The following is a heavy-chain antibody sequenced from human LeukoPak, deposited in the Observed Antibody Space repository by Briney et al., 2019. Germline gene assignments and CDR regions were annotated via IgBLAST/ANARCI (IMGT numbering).Heavy chain of an antibody. CDR1: GFTFSSYA. V-gene: IGHV3-64D*09. CDR3: VKGESYYYDSSGYYNWFDP. J-gene: IGHJ5*02. D-gene: IGHD3-22*01. Sequence: PGGSLRLSCSASGFTFSSYAMHWVRQAPGKGLEYVAAISSNGGSTYYADSVKGRFTISRDNSKNTLYLQMSSLRAEDTAVYYCVKGESYYYDSSGYYNWFDPWGQGTLVTVSS. CDR2: ISSNGGST.